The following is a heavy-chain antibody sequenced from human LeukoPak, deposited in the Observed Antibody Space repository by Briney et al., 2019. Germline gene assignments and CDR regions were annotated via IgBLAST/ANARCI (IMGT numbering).Heavy chain of an antibody. Sequence: PGGSLRLSCAASGSTFSNAWMSWVRQAPGKELEWVGRIKSKTDGGTTDYAAPVKGRFTISRDDSKNTLYLQMNSLKTEDTAVYYCTTRVTGDAEYFQHWGQGTLVTVSS. D-gene: IGHD2-21*02. CDR3: TTRVTGDAEYFQH. J-gene: IGHJ1*01. CDR2: IKSKTDGGTT. V-gene: IGHV3-15*01. CDR1: GSTFSNAW.